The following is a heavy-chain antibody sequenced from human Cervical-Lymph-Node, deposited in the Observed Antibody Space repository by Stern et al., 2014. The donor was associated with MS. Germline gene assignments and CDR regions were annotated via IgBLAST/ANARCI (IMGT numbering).Heavy chain of an antibody. CDR1: GFTFSSYG. D-gene: IGHD3-10*01. CDR3: AKDLRTGVDYCGMDV. CDR2: IPYDGSNK. V-gene: IGHV3-30*18. Sequence: VQLVESGGGVVQPGRSLRLSCAASGFTFSSYGMHWVRQAPGKGLEWVAVIPYDGSNKYYADSVKGRFTISRDNSKNTLYLQMNNLRAEDTAVYYCAKDLRTGVDYCGMDVWGQGTTVTVSS. J-gene: IGHJ6*02.